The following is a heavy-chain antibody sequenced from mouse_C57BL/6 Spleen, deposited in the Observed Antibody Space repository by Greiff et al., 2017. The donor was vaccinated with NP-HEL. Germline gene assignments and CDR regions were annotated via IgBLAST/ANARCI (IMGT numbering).Heavy chain of an antibody. CDR3: ARDYYGSSYYYYAMDY. Sequence: DVQLVESGPGLVKPSQSLSLTCSVTGYSITSGYYWNWIRQFPGNNLEWMGYISYDGSNNYNPSLKNRISITRDTSKNQFFLKLNSVTTEDTATYYCARDYYGSSYYYYAMDYWGQGTSVTVSS. J-gene: IGHJ4*01. CDR2: ISYDGSN. CDR1: GYSITSGYY. V-gene: IGHV3-6*01. D-gene: IGHD1-1*01.